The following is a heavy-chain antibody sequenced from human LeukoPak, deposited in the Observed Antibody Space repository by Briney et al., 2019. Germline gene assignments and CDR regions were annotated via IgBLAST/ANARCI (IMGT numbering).Heavy chain of an antibody. Sequence: SETLSLTCTVSGGSISSSNYYWSWIRQPPGKGLEWIGYIYYSGSTNYNPSLKSRVTISVDTSKNQFSLKLSSVTAADTAVYYCARTRNYDILTGYYPLFDYWGQGTLVTVSS. CDR3: ARTRNYDILTGYYPLFDY. D-gene: IGHD3-9*01. CDR1: GGSISSSNYY. J-gene: IGHJ4*02. V-gene: IGHV4-61*01. CDR2: IYYSGST.